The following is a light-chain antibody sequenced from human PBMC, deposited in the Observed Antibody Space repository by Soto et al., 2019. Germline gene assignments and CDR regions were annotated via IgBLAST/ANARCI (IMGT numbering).Light chain of an antibody. V-gene: IGKV2-28*01. J-gene: IGKJ1*01. Sequence: DIVMTQSPLSLPVIPGEPASISCRSSQSLLHSNGYNYLDWYLQKPGQSPQLLIYLGSNRASGVPDRFSGSGSRTDFTLKISRVEAEDVGVYYCMQALQTPRTFGQGTKVEIK. CDR3: MQALQTPRT. CDR2: LGS. CDR1: QSLLHSNGYNY.